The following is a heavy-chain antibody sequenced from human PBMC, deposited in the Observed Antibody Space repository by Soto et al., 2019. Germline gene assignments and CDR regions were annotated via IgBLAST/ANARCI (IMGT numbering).Heavy chain of an antibody. CDR1: GFTFSSYN. CDR2: ISSSGSTI. V-gene: IGHV3-48*01. D-gene: IGHD6-19*01. CDR3: AKGGRQWLVTSDFNY. Sequence: PGGSLRLSCAASGFTFSSYNMNWVRQAPGKGLEWVSYISSSGSTIYYADSVKGRFTISRDSSKNTVSLEMTSLRAEDTAIYYCAKGGRQWLVTSDFNYWGQGALVTVSS. J-gene: IGHJ4*02.